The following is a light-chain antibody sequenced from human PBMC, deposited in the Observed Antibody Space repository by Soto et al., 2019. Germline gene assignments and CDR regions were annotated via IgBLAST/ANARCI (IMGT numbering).Light chain of an antibody. V-gene: IGLV2-14*01. Sequence: QSALTQPASVSGSPGQSITISCTGTGSDVGTYNRVSWYQQPPGTAPKLIIYEVRNRPSGVSNRFSGSKSGNTAYLTISGLQAEDEADYFCTSYTTRTTYVFGTGPKVTVL. CDR2: EVR. J-gene: IGLJ1*01. CDR3: TSYTTRTTYV. CDR1: GSDVGTYNR.